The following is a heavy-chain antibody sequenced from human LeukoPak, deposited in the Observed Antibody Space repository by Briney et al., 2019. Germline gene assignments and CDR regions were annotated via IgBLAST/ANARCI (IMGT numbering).Heavy chain of an antibody. Sequence: KPGGSLRLSCAASGFTFSSYSMTWVRQAPGKGLEWVSSISSSSSYIYYADSVKGRFTISRDNAKNSLYLQMNSLRAEDTAVYYCARGSLIVGATRSYYFDYWGQGTLVTVSS. V-gene: IGHV3-21*01. CDR2: ISSSSSYI. J-gene: IGHJ4*02. CDR3: ARGSLIVGATRSYYFDY. CDR1: GFTFSSYS. D-gene: IGHD1-26*01.